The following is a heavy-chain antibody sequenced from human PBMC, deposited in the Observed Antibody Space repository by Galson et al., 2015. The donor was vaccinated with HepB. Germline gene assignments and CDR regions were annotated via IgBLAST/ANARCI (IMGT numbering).Heavy chain of an antibody. V-gene: IGHV3-11*04. Sequence: SLRLSCAASGFTFSSFTMSWVRQTPGKGLQWVSYISTNGATRYYTDAVKGRCTVARDNAKNTVSLQMTRLRDEDAGVYYCATTNLGNGAYWTFEMGGQGTLVIVSS. D-gene: IGHD2-8*01. CDR1: GFTFSSFT. CDR2: ISTNGATR. J-gene: IGHJ4*03. CDR3: ATTNLGNGAYWTFEM.